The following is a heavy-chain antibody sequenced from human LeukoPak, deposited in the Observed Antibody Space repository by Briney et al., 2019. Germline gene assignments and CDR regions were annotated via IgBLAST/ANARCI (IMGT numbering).Heavy chain of an antibody. D-gene: IGHD4-17*01. Sequence: GWSPRLSCAASGFTVSSNYMSWVRQAPGKGLEWVSVIYSGGSTYYADSVKGRFTISRDNSKNTLYLQMNGLRAEDTAVYYCARDQGNYGDYFDYWGQGTLVTVSS. CDR1: GFTVSSNY. J-gene: IGHJ4*02. CDR3: ARDQGNYGDYFDY. V-gene: IGHV3-66*02. CDR2: IYSGGST.